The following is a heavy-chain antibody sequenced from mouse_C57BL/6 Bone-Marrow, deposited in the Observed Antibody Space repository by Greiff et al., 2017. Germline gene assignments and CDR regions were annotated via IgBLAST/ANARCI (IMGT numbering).Heavy chain of an antibody. CDR2: IYPGSGST. D-gene: IGHD1-1*01. CDR1: GYTFTSYW. J-gene: IGHJ4*01. Sequence: QVQLQQPGAELVKPGASVKMSCKASGYTFTSYWITWVKQRPGQGLEWIGDIYPGSGSTNYNEKFKSKATLTVDTSSSTAYMQLSSLTSEDSAVYYCARAHYYGSSYGYAMDYWGQGTSVTVSS. V-gene: IGHV1-55*01. CDR3: ARAHYYGSSYGYAMDY.